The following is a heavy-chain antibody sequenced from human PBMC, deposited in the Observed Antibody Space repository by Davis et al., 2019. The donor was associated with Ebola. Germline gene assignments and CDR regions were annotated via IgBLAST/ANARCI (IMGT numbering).Heavy chain of an antibody. V-gene: IGHV1-18*01. J-gene: IGHJ4*02. Sequence: ASVKVSCKASGYRFTSYYIAWVRQAPGQGLEWMGWISGYYGKTDYAQIVQGRVSMTVDTSTSTAYMELRSLRSDDTALYFCARADPGDPEDYWGQGTVVTVSS. CDR2: ISGYYGKT. CDR1: GYRFTSYY. CDR3: ARADPGDPEDY.